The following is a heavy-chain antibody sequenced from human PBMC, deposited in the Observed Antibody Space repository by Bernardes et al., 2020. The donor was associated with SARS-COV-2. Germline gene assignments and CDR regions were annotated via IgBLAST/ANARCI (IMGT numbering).Heavy chain of an antibody. CDR1: GGSVSNSTYY. Sequence: TLSLTCAVSGGSVSNSTYYWGWIRQPPGKGLEWIATISYSGTTYYNPSLKSRVTISVDTSKNQFSLRLRSVTAADTAVYYCAGRDPDFWSGALDYWGQGTLVTVSS. V-gene: IGHV4-39*01. CDR3: AGRDPDFWSGALDY. J-gene: IGHJ4*02. CDR2: ISYSGTT. D-gene: IGHD3-3*01.